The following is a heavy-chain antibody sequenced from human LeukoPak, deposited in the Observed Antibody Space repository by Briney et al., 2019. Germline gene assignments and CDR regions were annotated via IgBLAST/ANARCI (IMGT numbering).Heavy chain of an antibody. CDR1: GGSISSSSYY. J-gene: IGHJ5*02. CDR2: IYYSGST. V-gene: IGHV4-39*01. CDR3: ARRSIMITLGGVSENWFDP. Sequence: KSSETLSLTCTVSGGSISSSSYYWGWLRQPPGKGLEWIGSIYYSGSTYYNPSLKSRVTISVDTSKNQFSLKLSSVTAADTAVYYCARRSIMITLGGVSENWFDPWGQGTLVTVSS. D-gene: IGHD3-16*01.